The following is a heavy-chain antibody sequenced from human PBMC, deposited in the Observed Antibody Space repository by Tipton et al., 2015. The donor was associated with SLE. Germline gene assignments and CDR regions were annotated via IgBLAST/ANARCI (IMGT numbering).Heavy chain of an antibody. Sequence: GLVKPSQTLSLTCAISGDSVSSTSAAWNWIRQSPSRGLEWLGRTYFRSKWYVDYALSVKGRMTINTDSSKNQFSLHLKSVTHDDTAYYCARADSDIWESWCQGTLVTVSS. V-gene: IGHV6-1*01. CDR2: TYFRSKWYV. D-gene: IGHD3-9*01. J-gene: IGHJ5*02. CDR3: ARADSDIWES. CDR1: GDSVSSTSAA.